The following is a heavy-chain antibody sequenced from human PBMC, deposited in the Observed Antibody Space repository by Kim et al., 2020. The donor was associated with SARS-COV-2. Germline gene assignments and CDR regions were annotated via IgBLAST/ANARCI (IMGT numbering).Heavy chain of an antibody. CDR1: GFTFSSYS. CDR2: ISSSSSYI. D-gene: IGHD5-18*01. V-gene: IGHV3-21*01. J-gene: IGHJ4*02. Sequence: GGSLRLSCAASGFTFSSYSMNWVRQAPGKGLEWVSSISSSSSYIYYADSVKGRFTISRDNAKNSLYLQMNSLRAEDTAVYYCARDYKGELWFDYWGQGTLVTVSS. CDR3: ARDYKGELWFDY.